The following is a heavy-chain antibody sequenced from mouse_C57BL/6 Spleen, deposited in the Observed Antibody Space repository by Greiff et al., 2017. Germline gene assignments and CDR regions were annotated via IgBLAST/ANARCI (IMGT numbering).Heavy chain of an antibody. CDR1: GYAFSSSW. CDR2: IYPGDGDT. J-gene: IGHJ1*03. Sequence: VQGVESGPELVKPGASVKISCKASGYAFSSSWMNWVKQRPGKGLEWIGRIYPGDGDTNYNGKFKGKATLTADKSSSTAYMQLSSLTSEDSAVNFCARSDGNYEGYFDVWGTGTTVTVSS. CDR3: ARSDGNYEGYFDV. D-gene: IGHD2-1*01. V-gene: IGHV1-82*01.